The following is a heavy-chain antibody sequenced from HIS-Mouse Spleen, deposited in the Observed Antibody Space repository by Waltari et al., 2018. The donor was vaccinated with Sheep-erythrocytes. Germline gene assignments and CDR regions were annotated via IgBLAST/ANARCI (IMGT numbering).Heavy chain of an antibody. D-gene: IGHD3-22*01. CDR3: ARLYYYDSSGYYFDY. J-gene: IGHJ4*02. CDR2: IYYSGST. V-gene: IGHV4-39*01. CDR1: GGSIRSRRYS. Sequence: QLQLQESGPGLVKPSETLSLTCPVSGGSIRSRRYSWGWLRQPPGKGLALIGSIYYSGSTYYNPSLKSRVTISVDTSKNQFSLKLSSVTAADTAVYYCARLYYYDSSGYYFDYWGQGTLVTVSS.